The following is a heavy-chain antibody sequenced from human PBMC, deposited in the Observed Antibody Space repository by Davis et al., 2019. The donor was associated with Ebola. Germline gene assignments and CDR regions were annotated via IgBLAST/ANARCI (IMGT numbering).Heavy chain of an antibody. J-gene: IGHJ3*02. D-gene: IGHD5-18*01. V-gene: IGHV3-21*01. Sequence: PGGSLRLSCAASGFTFSSYSMNWVRQAPGKGLEWVSSISSSSSYIYYADSVKGRFTISRDNAKNSLYLQMNSLRAEDTAVYYCARGGYSYGHDAFDIWGQGTMVTVSS. CDR3: ARGGYSYGHDAFDI. CDR2: ISSSSSYI. CDR1: GFTFSSYS.